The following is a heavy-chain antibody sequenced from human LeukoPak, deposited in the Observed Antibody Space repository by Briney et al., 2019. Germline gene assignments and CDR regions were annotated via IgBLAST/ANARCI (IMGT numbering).Heavy chain of an antibody. V-gene: IGHV4-59*01. J-gene: IGHJ5*02. Sequence: NTSETLSLTCTVSGGSISSYYWSWIRQPPGKGLEWIGYIYYSGSTNYNPSLKSRVTISEDTSKNQFSLKLSSVTAADTAVYYCARKGSYTNWFDPWGQGTLVTVSS. D-gene: IGHD3-10*01. CDR1: GGSISSYY. CDR3: ARKGSYTNWFDP. CDR2: IYYSGST.